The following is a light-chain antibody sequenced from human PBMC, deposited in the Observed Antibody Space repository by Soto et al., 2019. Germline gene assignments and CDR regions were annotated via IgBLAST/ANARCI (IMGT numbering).Light chain of an antibody. CDR2: KGS. J-gene: IGKJ1*01. CDR3: QQYNSYSRT. Sequence: DIQMTQSPSTLSASVGDRVTITCRASQSISSWLAWYQQKPGKAPKLLIYKGSSLESGVPSRFSGSGSGTEFSLTISSLQPDDFATYSCQQYNSYSRTFGQGTKVEI. CDR1: QSISSW. V-gene: IGKV1-5*03.